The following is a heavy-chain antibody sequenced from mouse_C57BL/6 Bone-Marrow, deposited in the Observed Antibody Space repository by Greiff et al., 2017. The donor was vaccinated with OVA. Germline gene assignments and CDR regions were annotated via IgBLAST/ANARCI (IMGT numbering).Heavy chain of an antibody. Sequence: QVQLQQSGPELVKPGASVTISCKASGYAFSSSWMNWVKQRPGKGLEWLGRIYPGDGDTNYNGKFKGKATLTADKSSSTAYMQLSSLTSEDSAVYFCAGYYYGSSPFAYWGQGTLVTVSA. CDR2: IYPGDGDT. D-gene: IGHD1-1*01. CDR1: GYAFSSSW. V-gene: IGHV1-82*01. J-gene: IGHJ3*01. CDR3: AGYYYGSSPFAY.